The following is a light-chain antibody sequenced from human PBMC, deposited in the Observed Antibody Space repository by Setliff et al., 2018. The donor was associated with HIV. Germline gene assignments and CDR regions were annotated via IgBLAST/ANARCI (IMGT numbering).Light chain of an antibody. Sequence: QSALTQPASVSGSPGQSITISCTGTSSDVGAYNYVSWYQQHPGKAPKLMIYEVNNRPSGVSNRLSGSKSGNTASLTISGLQAEDEADYYCSSYTTSSTVLFGGGTKVTVL. CDR1: SSDVGAYNY. CDR2: EVN. CDR3: SSYTTSSTVL. J-gene: IGLJ3*02. V-gene: IGLV2-14*01.